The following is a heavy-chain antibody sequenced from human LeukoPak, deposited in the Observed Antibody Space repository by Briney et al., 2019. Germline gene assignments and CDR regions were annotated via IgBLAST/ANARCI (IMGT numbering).Heavy chain of an antibody. V-gene: IGHV3-48*04. CDR3: ATYSILNAREFRY. CDR1: GFTFNSFG. CDR2: ISSSSSTI. Sequence: GGSLRLSCAASGFTFNSFGMSWVRQAPGKGLEWLSYISSSSSTIYYADSVRGRFTISRDNAKNSLYLQINSLRADDTAVYYCATYSILNAREFRYWGQGTLVTVSS. D-gene: IGHD4-11*01. J-gene: IGHJ4*02.